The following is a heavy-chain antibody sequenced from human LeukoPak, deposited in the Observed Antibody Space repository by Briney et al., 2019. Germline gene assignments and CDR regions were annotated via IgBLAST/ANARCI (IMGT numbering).Heavy chain of an antibody. CDR3: AVITMVRGVKVSWFDP. V-gene: IGHV1-2*02. Sequence: ASVKVSCKASGYTFTGYYMHWVRQAPGQGLEWMGWINPNSGGTNYAQKFQGRVTMTRDTSISTAYMELSRLRSDDTAVYYCAVITMVRGVKVSWFDPWGQGTLVTVSS. CDR2: INPNSGGT. CDR1: GYTFTGYY. J-gene: IGHJ5*02. D-gene: IGHD3-10*01.